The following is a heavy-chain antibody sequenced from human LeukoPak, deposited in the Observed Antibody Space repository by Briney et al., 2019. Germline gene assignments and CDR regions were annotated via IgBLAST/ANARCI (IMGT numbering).Heavy chain of an antibody. J-gene: IGHJ5*02. CDR3: ARGYCSGGSCYSAYWFDP. V-gene: IGHV4-34*01. CDR2: INHSGST. D-gene: IGHD2-15*01. Sequence: SETLSLTCAVYGGSFSGYYWSWIRQPPGKGLEWIGEINHSGSTNYNPSLKSRVTISVDTSKNQFSLKLSSVTAADTAVYYCARGYCSGGSCYSAYWFDPWGQGTLVTVSS. CDR1: GGSFSGYY.